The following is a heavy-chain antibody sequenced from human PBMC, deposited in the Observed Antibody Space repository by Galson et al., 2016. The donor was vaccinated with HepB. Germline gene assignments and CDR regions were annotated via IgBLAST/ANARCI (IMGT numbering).Heavy chain of an antibody. CDR1: GGPFSGYY. J-gene: IGHJ2*01. D-gene: IGHD4-17*01. CDR3: ARQRGTTVNTWYFDL. V-gene: IGHV4-34*12. CDR2: IIHSGST. Sequence: SETLSLTCAVYGGPFSGYYWSWIRQPPGKGLEWIGEIIHSGSTNYNPSLKSRVTISVDTSKNQFSLKLNSVAAADTAEYYCARQRGTTVNTWYFDLWGRGTLVTVSS.